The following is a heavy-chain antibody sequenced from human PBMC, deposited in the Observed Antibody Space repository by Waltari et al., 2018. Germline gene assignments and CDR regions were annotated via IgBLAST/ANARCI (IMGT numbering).Heavy chain of an antibody. CDR1: GFTFSSYG. V-gene: IGHV3-33*01. CDR2: IWYDGSNK. D-gene: IGHD3-3*01. J-gene: IGHJ6*02. CDR3: ARDLINDFPHPDTGMDV. Sequence: QVQLVESGGGVVQPGRSLRLSCAASGFTFSSYGMHWVRQAPGKGLEWVAVIWYDGSNKYYADSGKCRFTISRDNSKNTLYLQMNSLRAEDTAVYYCARDLINDFPHPDTGMDVWGQGTTVTVSS.